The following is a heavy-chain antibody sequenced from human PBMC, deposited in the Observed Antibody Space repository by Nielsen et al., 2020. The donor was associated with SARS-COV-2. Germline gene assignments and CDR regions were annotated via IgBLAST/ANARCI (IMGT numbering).Heavy chain of an antibody. CDR2: IGGNGSNI. CDR1: GFPFSSYE. D-gene: IGHD6-13*01. V-gene: IGHV3-48*03. CDR3: ARESVAGTDAFDI. J-gene: IGHJ3*02. Sequence: GGSLRLSCAASGFPFSSYEMNWVRQAPGKALEWLSSIGGNGSNIFYADSVKGRFTISRDNAENSLSLQMNSLRAEDTAVYYCARESVAGTDAFDIWGQGTVVTVSS.